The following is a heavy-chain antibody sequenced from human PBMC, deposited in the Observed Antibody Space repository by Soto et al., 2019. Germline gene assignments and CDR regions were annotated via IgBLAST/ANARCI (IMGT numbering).Heavy chain of an antibody. J-gene: IGHJ4*02. CDR2: ISGDGVTT. CDR1: GFPFSSYW. Sequence: EVQLVESGGDLVQRGGSLRLSCAASGFPFSSYWMHWVRHTPGKGLDWVARISGDGVTTYYADSVTGRFTVSRDNAKNPLSLQISSLRAEDTAVYYCAREYYGLLTGYYTDYWGQGTLVSVSS. CDR3: AREYYGLLTGYYTDY. D-gene: IGHD3-9*01. V-gene: IGHV3-74*01.